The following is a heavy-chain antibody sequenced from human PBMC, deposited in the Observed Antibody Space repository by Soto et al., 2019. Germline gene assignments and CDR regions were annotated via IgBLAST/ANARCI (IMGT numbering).Heavy chain of an antibody. Sequence: PGKGLEWVSSITGSGGSTYYADSVKGRFTISRDNSKDTLYLQMNGLRADDTAVYYCANGGTHCSDPNSYFWGHGT. CDR3: ANGGTHCSDPNSYF. J-gene: IGHJ4*01. CDR2: ITGSGGST. D-gene: IGHD2-15*01. V-gene: IGHV3-23*01.